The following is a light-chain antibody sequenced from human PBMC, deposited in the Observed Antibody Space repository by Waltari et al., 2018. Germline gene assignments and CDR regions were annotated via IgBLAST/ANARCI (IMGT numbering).Light chain of an antibody. V-gene: IGKV1-39*01. CDR2: TAS. CDR3: QQSFRFPFT. J-gene: IGKJ3*01. CDR1: QRITPY. Sequence: DIQMTQSPSSLSASVGDTVIMTCRASQRITPYLTWYQQKPGKAPTLLIFTASTLQSGVPSRFSGSGSETDFTLTISCLQPEDFATYYCQQSFRFPFTFGPGTKVDMK.